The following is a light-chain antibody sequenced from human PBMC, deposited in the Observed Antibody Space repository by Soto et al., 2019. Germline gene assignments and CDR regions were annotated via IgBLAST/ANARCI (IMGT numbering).Light chain of an antibody. CDR1: QDISNY. V-gene: IGKV1-27*01. J-gene: IGKJ3*01. CDR3: QKYNGAPPET. CDR2: AAS. Sequence: DIQMTQSPSSLSATVGDRVTITCRASQDISNYLAWHQQKPGKVPKLLIYAASTLQPGVPSRFSGSGSGTDFTLTISSLQPEDVATYDYQKYNGAPPETFGPGTKVAIK.